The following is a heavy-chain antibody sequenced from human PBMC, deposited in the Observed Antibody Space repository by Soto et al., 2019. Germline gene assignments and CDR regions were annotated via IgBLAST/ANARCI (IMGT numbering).Heavy chain of an antibody. CDR1: GFTFSSYA. V-gene: IGHV3-23*01. D-gene: IGHD6-19*01. Sequence: EVQLLESGGGLVQPGGSLRLSCAASGFTFSSYAMSWVRQAPGKGLEWVSAISGSGGTTYYADSVKGRFTFSRDNSKNTLYLQMNSLRAKDPAVYYCAKTANGWFSAFDIWGQGTMVTVSS. CDR3: AKTANGWFSAFDI. J-gene: IGHJ3*02. CDR2: ISGSGGTT.